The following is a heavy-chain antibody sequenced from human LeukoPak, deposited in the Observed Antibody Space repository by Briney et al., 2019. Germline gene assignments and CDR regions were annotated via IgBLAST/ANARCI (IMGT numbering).Heavy chain of an antibody. Sequence: SETLSLTCAVYGGSFSGYYWSWIRQPPGKGLEWIGEINHSGSTNYNPSLKSRVAISVDTSKNQFSLKMSSVTAADTAVYCCARGGYGSRCFRFDYWGQGTLVTVSS. CDR1: GGSFSGYY. V-gene: IGHV4-34*01. CDR2: INHSGST. D-gene: IGHD3-22*01. CDR3: ARGGYGSRCFRFDY. J-gene: IGHJ4*02.